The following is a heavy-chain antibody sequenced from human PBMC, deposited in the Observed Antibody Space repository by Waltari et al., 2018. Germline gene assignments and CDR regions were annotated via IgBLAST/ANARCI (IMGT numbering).Heavy chain of an antibody. CDR2: INSDGSST. CDR3: ARETRWELPTGY. V-gene: IGHV3-74*01. CDR1: AFTFGSTW. D-gene: IGHD1-26*01. J-gene: IGHJ4*02. Sequence: EVQLVESGGGLFQPGGSLSLSCAPSAFTFGSTWMHWVRQAPGKGLVWVSRINSDGSSTSYADSVKGRFTISRDNAKNTLYLQMNSLRAEDTAVYYCARETRWELPTGYWGQGTLVTVSS.